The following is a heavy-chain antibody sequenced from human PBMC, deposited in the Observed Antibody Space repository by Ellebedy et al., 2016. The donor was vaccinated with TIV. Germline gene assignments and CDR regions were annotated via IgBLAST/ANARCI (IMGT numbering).Heavy chain of an antibody. CDR1: GGSFSGYY. V-gene: IGHV4-34*01. CDR3: ARALASRPNNWFDP. CDR2: INHSGST. J-gene: IGHJ5*02. Sequence: SETLSLXXAVYGGSFSGYYWSWIRQPPGKGLEWIGEINHSGSTNYNPSLKSRVTISVDTSKNQFSLKLSSVTAADTAVYYCARALASRPNNWFDPWGQGTLVTVSS.